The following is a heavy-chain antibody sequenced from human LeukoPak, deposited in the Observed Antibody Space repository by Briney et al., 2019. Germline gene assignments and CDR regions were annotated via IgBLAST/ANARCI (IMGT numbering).Heavy chain of an antibody. CDR2: ISTQSGNT. V-gene: IGHV1-18*01. J-gene: IGHJ4*02. CDR3: ARGAYGDK. D-gene: IGHD4-17*01. CDR1: GYTLTSYG. Sequence: ASVKVSCKASGYTLTSYGINWMRQAPGQGLKWMGWISTQSGNTNYAQKVQGRLTLTTDRSTNTAYMELRSLRSDDTAVYYCARGAYGDKWGQGTMVTVSS.